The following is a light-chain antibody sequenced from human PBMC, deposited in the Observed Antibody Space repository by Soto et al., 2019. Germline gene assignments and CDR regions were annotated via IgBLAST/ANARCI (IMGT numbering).Light chain of an antibody. J-gene: IGKJ5*01. CDR2: DAS. V-gene: IGKV1D-13*01. Sequence: LTQSPGTLSLSPGERATLSCRASQSVSSSYLAWYQQKPGKAPKLLIYDASSLESGVPSRFSGSGSGTDFTLTISSLQPEDFATYYCQQFNNYLITFGQGTRLEIK. CDR3: QQFNNYLIT. CDR1: QSVSSS.